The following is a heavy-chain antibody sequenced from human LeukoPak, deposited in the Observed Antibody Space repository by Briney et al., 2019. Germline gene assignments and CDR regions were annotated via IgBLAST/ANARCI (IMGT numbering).Heavy chain of an antibody. Sequence: KFQGRVTITRDTSASTAYMELSSLRSEDTAVYYCAREGNGSRDENSDAFDIWGQGTMVTVSS. CDR3: AREGNGSRDENSDAFDI. V-gene: IGHV1-3*01. D-gene: IGHD3-10*01. J-gene: IGHJ3*02.